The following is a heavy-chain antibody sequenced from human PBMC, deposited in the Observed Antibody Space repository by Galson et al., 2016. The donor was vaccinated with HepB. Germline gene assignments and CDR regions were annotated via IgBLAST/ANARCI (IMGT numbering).Heavy chain of an antibody. CDR2: ISHDGSQQ. D-gene: IGHD6-6*01. V-gene: IGHV3-30*03. Sequence: SLRLSCAASGFRGYAMHWVRQAPGTGLEWVAVISHDGSQQRYSDSVRGRFTVSRDYSNNALYLQMSALRGDDTAVYFCARGNGQAGRQIDSWGQGTLVTVSS. CDR1: GFRGYA. CDR3: ARGNGQAGRQIDS. J-gene: IGHJ4*02.